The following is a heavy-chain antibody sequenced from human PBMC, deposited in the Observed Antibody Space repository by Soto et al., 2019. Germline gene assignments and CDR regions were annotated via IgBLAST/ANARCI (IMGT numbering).Heavy chain of an antibody. J-gene: IGHJ4*02. CDR1: GLSVTNST. CDR2: VTGGGETT. CDR3: AKAQEASGLPYSYLDY. V-gene: IGHV3-23*01. Sequence: PSRSCSSSGLSVTNSTSSWFPQAPSRGLEWVSVVTGGGETTYYADSVKGRFTISRDNSKKTLFLEMRSLRGEDTAVYFCAKAQEASGLPYSYLDYWGQGTLVTVSS. D-gene: IGHD6-19*01.